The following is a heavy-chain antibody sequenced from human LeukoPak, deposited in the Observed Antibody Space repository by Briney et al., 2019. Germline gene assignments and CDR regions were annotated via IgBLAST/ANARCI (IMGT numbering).Heavy chain of an antibody. CDR2: ISYDGSNK. V-gene: IGHV3-30-3*01. D-gene: IGHD6-6*01. CDR3: ARDGYSSSYFDY. Sequence: PGGSLRLSCAASGFTFSSYAMHWFRQAPGKGLEGVAVISYDGSNKYYADSVKGRFTISRDNSKNTLYLQMNSLRAEDTAVYYCARDGYSSSYFDYWGQGTLVTVSS. CDR1: GFTFSSYA. J-gene: IGHJ4*02.